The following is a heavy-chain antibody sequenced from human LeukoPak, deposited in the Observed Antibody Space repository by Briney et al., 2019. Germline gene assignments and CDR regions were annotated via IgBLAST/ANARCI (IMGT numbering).Heavy chain of an antibody. CDR1: GDSISSYY. Sequence: SETLSLTCTVSGDSISSYYWSWIRQPPGKGLEWIGYISYSGSAKYNPSLKSRVTISVDTSKKQFSLKLSSVTAADTAVYYCARGDSNDSKGFDPWGQGTLVTVSS. CDR3: ARGDSNDSKGFDP. J-gene: IGHJ5*02. D-gene: IGHD4-11*01. CDR2: ISYSGSA. V-gene: IGHV4-59*01.